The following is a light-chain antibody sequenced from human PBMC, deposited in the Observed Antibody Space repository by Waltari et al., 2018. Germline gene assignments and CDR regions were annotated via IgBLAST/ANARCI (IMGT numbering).Light chain of an antibody. Sequence: SSELSQPPSLSVSPGQTASITCTGARLGDKYVYWYQQKTGQSPVVVMYQDRKRPSGIPERFSGSNSGNTATLTISGTQAMDEADYYCQAWDSSIYVILGGGTKLTVL. J-gene: IGLJ2*01. CDR3: QAWDSSIYVI. CDR1: RLGDKY. CDR2: QDR. V-gene: IGLV3-1*01.